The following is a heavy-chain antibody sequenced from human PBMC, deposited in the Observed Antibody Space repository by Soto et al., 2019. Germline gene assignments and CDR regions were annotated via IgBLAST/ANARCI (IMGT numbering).Heavy chain of an antibody. CDR1: GYTVTSYS. V-gene: IGHV1-46*01. J-gene: IGHJ4*02. CDR3: ATSGSYQYFEY. CDR2: INPSGGST. Sequence: QVQLVQSGAEVKKPGASVKVSCKASGYTVTSYSLHWVRQAPGQGLEWMGIINPSGGSTTYAQKFQGRGTMTRDTSTSTVYMELSSLRSEDTGVYYCATSGSYQYFEYWGRGTLVTVSS. D-gene: IGHD3-10*01.